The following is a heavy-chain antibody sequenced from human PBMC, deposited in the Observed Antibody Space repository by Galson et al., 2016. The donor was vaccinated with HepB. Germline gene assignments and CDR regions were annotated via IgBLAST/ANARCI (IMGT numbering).Heavy chain of an antibody. CDR1: SDALSNYG. V-gene: IGHV1-18*01. CDR2: VNTYTGDA. CDR3: ASRGGYDAFDI. D-gene: IGHD5-12*01. Sequence: VSCKASSDALSNYGFSWVRQAPGQGLEWMGGVNTYTGDADYPQRFQDRVTMTTDTSTKTAYMELRSLRSDDTAVYYCASRGGYDAFDIWGQGTMITVSS. J-gene: IGHJ3*02.